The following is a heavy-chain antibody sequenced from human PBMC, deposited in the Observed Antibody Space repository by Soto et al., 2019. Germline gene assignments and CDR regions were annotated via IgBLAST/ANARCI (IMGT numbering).Heavy chain of an antibody. CDR1: GYSYTSYG. J-gene: IGHJ5*02. V-gene: IGHV1-18*01. D-gene: IGHD2-2*01. Sequence: GTSVKVSCEACGYSYTSYGISWVRQAPGQGLEWMGWISAYNGNTNYAQKLQGRVTMTTDTSTSTAYMELRSLRSDDTAVYYCARDPLVVPAAIGRFDPWGQGTLVTVSS. CDR2: ISAYNGNT. CDR3: ARDPLVVPAAIGRFDP.